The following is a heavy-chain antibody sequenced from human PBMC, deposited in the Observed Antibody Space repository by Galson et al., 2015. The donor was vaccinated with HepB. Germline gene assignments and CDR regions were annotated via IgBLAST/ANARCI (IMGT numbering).Heavy chain of an antibody. CDR2: ISGGGGRK. J-gene: IGHJ4*02. D-gene: IGHD2-2*01. CDR1: GLTFSRYA. V-gene: IGHV3-23*01. CDR3: AKDLSSPSLFYFDY. Sequence: SLRLSCAASGLTFSRYAMSWVRQAPGKGLEWVSGISGGGGRKYYADSVKGRFTISRDNSKNTLSLQMNSLRAEDSTIYYCAKDLSSPSLFYFDYWGQGTLVAVSS.